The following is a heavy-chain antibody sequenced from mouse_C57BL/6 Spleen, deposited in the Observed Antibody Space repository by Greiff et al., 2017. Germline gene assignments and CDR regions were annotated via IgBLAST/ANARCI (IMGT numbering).Heavy chain of an antibody. CDR2: INPSTGGT. V-gene: IGHV1-42*01. CDR1: GYSFTGYY. Sequence: VQLQQPGPELVKPGASVKISCKASGYSFTGYYMNWVKQSPEKSLEWIGEINPSTGGTTYNQKFKAKATLTVDKSSSTAYMQLKSLTSEDSAVYYCARGDSSGFDYWGQGTTLTVSS. CDR3: ARGDSSGFDY. D-gene: IGHD3-2*02. J-gene: IGHJ2*01.